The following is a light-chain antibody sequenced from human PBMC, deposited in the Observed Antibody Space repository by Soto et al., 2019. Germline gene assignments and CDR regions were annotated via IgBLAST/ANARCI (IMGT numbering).Light chain of an antibody. CDR1: QSVSSY. V-gene: IGKV3-11*01. J-gene: IGKJ4*01. CDR3: QQRTT. Sequence: EIVLTQSPATLSLSPGERATLSCRASQSVSSYLAWYQQKPGQAPRLLIYDASNRATGIPARFSGSGSGTDFTLTISSLEPEDFAVYCCQQRTTFGGGPRWRSN. CDR2: DAS.